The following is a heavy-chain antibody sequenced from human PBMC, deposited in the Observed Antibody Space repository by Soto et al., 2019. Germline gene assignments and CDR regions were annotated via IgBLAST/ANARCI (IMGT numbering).Heavy chain of an antibody. J-gene: IGHJ4*02. CDR2: IYSSGTT. CDR3: AKDGYDYYDSSGYNYFDY. V-gene: IGHV4-31*03. Sequence: SETLSLTCTVSGDSFNTAGYYWSWIRQHPEKGLEWIGYIYSSGTTYYNPSLRSRISISMDTSKNQFSLELTSVTAADTAVYYCAKDGYDYYDSSGYNYFDYWGQGTRVTV. D-gene: IGHD3-22*01. CDR1: GDSFNTAGYY.